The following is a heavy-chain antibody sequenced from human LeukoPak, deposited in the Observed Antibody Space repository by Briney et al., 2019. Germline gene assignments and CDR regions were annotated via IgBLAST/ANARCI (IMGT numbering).Heavy chain of an antibody. CDR2: INPNSGGT. D-gene: IGHD1-26*01. CDR1: GYTFTGYY. V-gene: IGHV1-2*02. Sequence: GASVKVSCKASGYTFTGYYMHWVRQAPGQGLEWMGWINPNSGGTNYAQKFQGRVTMTRDTSISTAYMELSRLRSGDTAVYYCARGPAQGIVGATTRLDFDYWGQGTLVTVSS. J-gene: IGHJ4*02. CDR3: ARGPAQGIVGATTRLDFDY.